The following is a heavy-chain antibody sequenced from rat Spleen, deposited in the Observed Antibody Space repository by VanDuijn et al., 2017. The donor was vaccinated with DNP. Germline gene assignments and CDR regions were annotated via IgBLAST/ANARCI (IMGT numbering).Heavy chain of an antibody. CDR2: ISHSYGTT. V-gene: IGHV5-7*01. Sequence: EVQLVESGGGLVQPGRSLKLSCAASGFTFSHYYMAWVRQTPKKGLEWVAIISHSYGTTYYPDSVKGRFTISRDNGESSLYLQMNSLKSEDTATYYCATRGVGARYYWYFDFWGPGTMVTVSS. J-gene: IGHJ1*01. D-gene: IGHD5-1*01. CDR1: GFTFSHYY. CDR3: ATRGVGARYYWYFDF.